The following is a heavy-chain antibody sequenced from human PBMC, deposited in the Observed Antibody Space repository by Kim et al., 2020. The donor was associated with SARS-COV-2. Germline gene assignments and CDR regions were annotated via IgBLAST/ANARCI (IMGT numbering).Heavy chain of an antibody. V-gene: IGHV3-23*01. CDR3: AKEKYYGSGSRMDV. D-gene: IGHD3-10*01. CDR2: ISGSGGST. Sequence: GSLRLSCAASGFTFSSYAMSWVRQAPGKGLEWVSAISGSGGSTYYADSVKGRFTISRDNSKNTLYLQMNSLRAEDTAEYYWAKEKYYGSGSRMDVWGQGTTVTVSS. J-gene: IGHJ6*02. CDR1: GFTFSSYA.